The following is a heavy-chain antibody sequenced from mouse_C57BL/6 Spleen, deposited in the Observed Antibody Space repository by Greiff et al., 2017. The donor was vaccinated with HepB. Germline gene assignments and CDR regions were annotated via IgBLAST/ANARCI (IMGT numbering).Heavy chain of an antibody. Sequence: QVQLQQSGPGLVAPSQSLSITCTVSGFSLTSYAISWVRQPPGKGLEWLGVIWTGGGTNYNSALKSRLSISKDNSKSQVFLKMNSLQTDDTARYYCARNYYGYDVSYFDYWGQGTTLTVSS. D-gene: IGHD2-2*01. CDR1: GFSLTSYA. V-gene: IGHV2-9-1*01. CDR2: IWTGGGT. CDR3: ARNYYGYDVSYFDY. J-gene: IGHJ2*01.